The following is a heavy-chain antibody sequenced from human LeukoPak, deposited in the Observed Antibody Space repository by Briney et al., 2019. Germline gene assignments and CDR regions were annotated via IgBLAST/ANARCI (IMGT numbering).Heavy chain of an antibody. CDR2: INANSGGT. V-gene: IGHV1-2*06. J-gene: IGHJ4*02. CDR3: ARDSGITGTTGAIDY. CDR1: GYTFTDYY. Sequence: GASVKVSCKASGYTFTDYYMHWVRQAPGQGLEWMGRINANSGGTNYAQQFQGRVTMTRDTSITTAYMELSRLRSGDTAVYYCARDSGITGTTGAIDYWGQGTLVTVSS. D-gene: IGHD1-20*01.